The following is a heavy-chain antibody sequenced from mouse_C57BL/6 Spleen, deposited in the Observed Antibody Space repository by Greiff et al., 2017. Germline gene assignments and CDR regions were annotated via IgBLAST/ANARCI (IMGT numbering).Heavy chain of an antibody. J-gene: IGHJ2*01. CDR2: IWSGGIT. CDR1: GFSLTSYG. V-gene: IGHV2-2*01. Sequence: QVQLQQSGPGLVQPSQSLSIPCTVSGFSLTSYGVHWVRQSPGKGLEWLGVIWSGGITDYNAAFISRLSISKDNSKSQVFFKMNSLQADDTAIYYCARNVLREYYFDYWGQGTTLTVSS. CDR3: ARNVLREYYFDY. D-gene: IGHD1-1*01.